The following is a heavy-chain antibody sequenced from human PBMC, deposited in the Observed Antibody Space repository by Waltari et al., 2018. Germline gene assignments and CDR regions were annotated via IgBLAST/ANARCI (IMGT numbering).Heavy chain of an antibody. J-gene: IGHJ4*02. CDR3: ARGSGSYWGLDY. CDR2: INPTSGGT. D-gene: IGHD1-26*01. Sequence: QVQLVQSGAEVKKPGASVKVSCKASGYTFTGYYMHWVRQAPGQGLEWMGWINPTSGGTNYAQKFQGRVTMTRDTSISTAYMELSRLRSDDTAVYYCARGSGSYWGLDYWGQGTLVTVSS. V-gene: IGHV1-2*02. CDR1: GYTFTGYY.